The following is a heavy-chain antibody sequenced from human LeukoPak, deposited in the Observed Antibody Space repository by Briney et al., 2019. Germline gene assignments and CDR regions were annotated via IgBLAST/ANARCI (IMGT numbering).Heavy chain of an antibody. CDR2: ICDTGGKK. J-gene: IGHJ4*02. V-gene: IGHV3-23*01. D-gene: IGHD6-6*01. CDR1: GFAFSTHP. Sequence: GGSLRLSCAASGFAFSTHPMTWVRQAPGKGLEWVSLICDTGGKKFYADSVKGRFTISRDNSKNTLFLQMNSLRAEDTAVYYCATPGRHFSHWGQGTLVTVSS. CDR3: ATPGRHFSH.